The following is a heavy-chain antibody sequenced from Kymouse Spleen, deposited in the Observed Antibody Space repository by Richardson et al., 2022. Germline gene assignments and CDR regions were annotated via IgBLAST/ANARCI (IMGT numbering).Heavy chain of an antibody. D-gene: IGHD3-22*01. CDR2: INHSGST. CDR1: GGSFSGYY. Sequence: QVQLQQWGAGLLKPSETLSLTCAVYGGSFSGYYWSWIRQPPGKGLEWIGEINHSGSTNYNPSLKSRVTISVDTSKNQFSLKLSSVTAADTAVYYCARGDYYDSSGYYWFDPWGQGTLVTVSS. J-gene: IGHJ5*02. V-gene: IGHV4-34*01. CDR3: ARGDYYDSSGYYWFDP.